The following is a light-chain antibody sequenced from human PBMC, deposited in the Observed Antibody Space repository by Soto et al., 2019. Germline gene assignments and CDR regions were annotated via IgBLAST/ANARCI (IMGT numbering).Light chain of an antibody. CDR2: GNS. Sequence: QSVLTQPPSVSGAPGQRVTISCTGSSSNIGAGYDLHWYQQLPGTAPKLLIYGNSNRPSGVPDRFSGSKSGTSASLAITGLQAEDEADYYCPSYDNSLSAYVFGTGTKLTAL. J-gene: IGLJ1*01. CDR1: SSNIGAGYD. CDR3: PSYDNSLSAYV. V-gene: IGLV1-40*01.